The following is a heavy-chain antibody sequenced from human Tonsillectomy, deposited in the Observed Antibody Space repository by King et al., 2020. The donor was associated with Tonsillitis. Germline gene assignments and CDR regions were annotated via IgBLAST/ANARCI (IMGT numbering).Heavy chain of an antibody. D-gene: IGHD4-11*01. V-gene: IGHV3-30-3*01. CDR2: ISYDETKK. J-gene: IGHJ4*02. CDR3: ARGDYSHNSYFDY. Sequence: VQLVESGGGVVQPGRSLRLSCAASGFTFTYYAIHWVRQAPGKGLEWVALISYDETKKNYADSVKGRFTISRDNSKNTLYLQINSLRAEDAAVYYCARGDYSHNSYFDYWGQGTLVTVSS. CDR1: GFTFTYYA.